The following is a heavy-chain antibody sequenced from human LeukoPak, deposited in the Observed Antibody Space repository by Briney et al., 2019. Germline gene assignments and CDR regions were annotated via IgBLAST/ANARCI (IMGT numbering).Heavy chain of an antibody. J-gene: IGHJ5*02. CDR2: INHSGST. V-gene: IGHV4-34*01. CDR1: GGSFSGYY. D-gene: IGHD2-15*01. Sequence: PSGTLSLTCAVYGGSFSGYYWSWIRQPPGKGLEWIGEINHSGSTNYNPSLKSRVTISVDTSKNQFSLKLSSVTAADTAVYYCARGSVVVVAAIRWFDPWSQGTLVTVSS. CDR3: ARGSVVVVAAIRWFDP.